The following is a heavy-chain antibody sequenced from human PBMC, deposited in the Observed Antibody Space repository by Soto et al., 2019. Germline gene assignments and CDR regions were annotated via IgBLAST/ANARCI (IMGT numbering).Heavy chain of an antibody. J-gene: IGHJ6*03. CDR2: IYYSGST. D-gene: IGHD5-12*01. CDR1: GGSISSSSYY. V-gene: IGHV4-39*01. Sequence: SETLSLTCTFSGGSISSSSYYWGWIRQPPGKGLEWIGSIYYSGSTYYNPSLKSRVTISVDTSKNQFSLKLSSVTAADTAVYYCARLSGQTTYYYYYYMDVWGKGTTVTVSS. CDR3: ARLSGQTTYYYYYYMDV.